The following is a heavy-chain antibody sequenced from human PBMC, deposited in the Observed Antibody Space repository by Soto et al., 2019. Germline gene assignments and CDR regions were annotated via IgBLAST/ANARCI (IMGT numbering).Heavy chain of an antibody. D-gene: IGHD2-2*01. V-gene: IGHV4-31*03. Sequence: SETLSLTCTVSGGSISSGGDYWSWIRQHPGKGLEWIGYIYYSGSTYYNPSLKSRVTISVDRSKNQLSLKLSSVTAAVTAVYYCARVGRPLVDLVPAAIELYCYFGMDVWGQGTTVTVSS. CDR2: IYYSGST. CDR1: GGSISSGGDY. CDR3: ARVGRPLVDLVPAAIELYCYFGMDV. J-gene: IGHJ6*02.